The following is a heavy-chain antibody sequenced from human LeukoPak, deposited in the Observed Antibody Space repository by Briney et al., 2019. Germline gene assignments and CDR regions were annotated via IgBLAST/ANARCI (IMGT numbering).Heavy chain of an antibody. CDR3: AAGAPKFLHLVS. J-gene: IGHJ5*02. CDR1: GGSINSYY. D-gene: IGHD3-3*02. Sequence: SETLSLTCSVSGGSINSYYWSWIRQSPGRGLEWIVYVFYKGNTDYNPSLKSRVTMSLDSPKNQVSLTLTSMTAADTAIYYCAAGAPKFLHLVSWGQGTLVTVSS. V-gene: IGHV4-59*03. CDR2: VFYKGNT.